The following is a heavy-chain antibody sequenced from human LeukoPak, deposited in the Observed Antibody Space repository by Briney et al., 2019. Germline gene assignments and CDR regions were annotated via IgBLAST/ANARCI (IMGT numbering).Heavy chain of an antibody. D-gene: IGHD3-16*01. CDR2: IKSKTDGGTT. CDR3: TTDSPLSLAMITFGGVNNDAFDI. V-gene: IGHV3-15*01. Sequence: GGSLRLSCAASGFTFSNAWMSWVRQAPGKGLEWVGRIKSKTDGGTTDYAAPVKGTFTISRDDTKNTLYLQMNSLKTEDTAVYYCTTDSPLSLAMITFGGVNNDAFDIWGQGTMVTVSS. CDR1: GFTFSNAW. J-gene: IGHJ3*02.